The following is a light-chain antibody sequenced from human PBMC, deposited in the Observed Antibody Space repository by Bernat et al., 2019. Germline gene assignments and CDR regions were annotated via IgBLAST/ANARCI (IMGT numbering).Light chain of an antibody. CDR2: KAS. Sequence: DIQMTQSPSTLSASVGDRVTITCRASQSISSRLAWYQQKPGKAPKLLIYKASSLESGVPLRFSGSGSGTEFTLTISSLQPDDFATYYCQQYNSYPYTFGQGTKLEIK. CDR3: QQYNSYPYT. CDR1: QSISSR. V-gene: IGKV1-5*03. J-gene: IGKJ2*01.